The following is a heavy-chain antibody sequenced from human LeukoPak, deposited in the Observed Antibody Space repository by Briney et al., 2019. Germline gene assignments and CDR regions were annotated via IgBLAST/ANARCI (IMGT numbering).Heavy chain of an antibody. Sequence: GGSLRLSCAASGFSFSSYGMSWVRQGPGNGLEWVSTITGSGGNTDYADSVKGRFTISRDNSKNTLYLQMHSLRAEDTAVYYCAVDWYDSSGYGTFDYWGQGTLVTVSS. V-gene: IGHV3-23*01. CDR2: ITGSGGNT. CDR3: AVDWYDSSGYGTFDY. CDR1: GFSFSSYG. D-gene: IGHD3-22*01. J-gene: IGHJ4*02.